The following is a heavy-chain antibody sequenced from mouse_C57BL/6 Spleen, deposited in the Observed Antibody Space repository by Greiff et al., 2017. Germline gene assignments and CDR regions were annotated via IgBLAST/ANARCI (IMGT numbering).Heavy chain of an antibody. D-gene: IGHD1-1*01. CDR1: GFTFSNYW. Sequence: EVKLMESGGGLVQPGGSMKLSCVASGFTFSNYWMNWVRQSPEKGLEWVAQIRLKSDNYATHYAESVKGRFTISRDDSKSSVYLQMNNLRAEDTGIYYCTRDLLLRRYFDVWGTGTTVTVSS. J-gene: IGHJ1*03. CDR2: IRLKSDNYAT. V-gene: IGHV6-3*01. CDR3: TRDLLLRRYFDV.